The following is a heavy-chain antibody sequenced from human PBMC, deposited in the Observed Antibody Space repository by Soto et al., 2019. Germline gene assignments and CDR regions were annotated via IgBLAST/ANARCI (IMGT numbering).Heavy chain of an antibody. CDR1: GGSISSSSYY. CDR2: IYYSGST. D-gene: IGHD5-12*01. V-gene: IGHV4-39*01. J-gene: IGHJ5*02. CDR3: ARLHYSGYPNWFDP. Sequence: QLQLQESGPGLVKPSETLSLTCTVSGGSISSSSYYWGWIRQPPGKGLEWIGSIYYSGSTYYNPSLKSRVTISVDTSKNQFSLKLSSVTAADTAVYYCARLHYSGYPNWFDPWGQGTLVTVSS.